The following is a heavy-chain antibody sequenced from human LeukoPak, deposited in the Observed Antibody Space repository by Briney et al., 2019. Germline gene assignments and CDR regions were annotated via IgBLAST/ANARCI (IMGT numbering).Heavy chain of an antibody. V-gene: IGHV4-39*07. Sequence: SETLSLTCSVSGASISSGSNYWGWIRQPPGKTLEWIGSIYSGGSTYYNSSLQSRVTISVDTSKNQFSLKLSSVTAADTAVYYCARGSGSLVDYWGQGTLVTVSS. D-gene: IGHD3-10*01. CDR3: ARGSGSLVDY. CDR1: GASISSGSNY. J-gene: IGHJ4*02. CDR2: IYSGGST.